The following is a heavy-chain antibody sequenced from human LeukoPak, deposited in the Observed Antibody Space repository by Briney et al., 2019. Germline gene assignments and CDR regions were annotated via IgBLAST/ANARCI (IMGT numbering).Heavy chain of an antibody. J-gene: IGHJ4*02. CDR1: GYTFTSYG. D-gene: IGHD2-15*01. CDR2: ISAYNGNT. Sequence: GASVKVSCKASGYTFTSYGISWVRQAPGRGLEWMGWISAYNGNTNYAQKLQGRVTMTTDTSTSTAYMELRSLRSDDTAVYYCARVHIVVVVAATSPPDYWGQGTLVTVSS. CDR3: ARVHIVVVVAATSPPDY. V-gene: IGHV1-18*01.